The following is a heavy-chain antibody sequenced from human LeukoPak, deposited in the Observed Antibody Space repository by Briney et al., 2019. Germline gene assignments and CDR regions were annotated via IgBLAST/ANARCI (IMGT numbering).Heavy chain of an antibody. CDR3: ARRYSGYSLYYFDY. J-gene: IGHJ4*02. V-gene: IGHV4-39*07. Sequence: PSETLSLTCSAPGGSISSNSYYWAWIRQPPGKGLEWIGSIHYSGSTYYNPSLKSQVTMSIDTSSNQFSLKLTSVTAADTAVYYCARRYSGYSLYYFDYWGQGTLVTVSS. CDR2: IHYSGST. D-gene: IGHD5-12*01. CDR1: GGSISSNSYY.